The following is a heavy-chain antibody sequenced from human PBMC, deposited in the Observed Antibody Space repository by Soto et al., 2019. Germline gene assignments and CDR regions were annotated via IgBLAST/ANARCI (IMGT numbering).Heavy chain of an antibody. Sequence: QVQLVESGGGVVQPGGSLSLSCTASGFTFSRYGMHWVRQAPGKGLEWVGLVWYDESIRYFADSVKGRFTIFRDNSENTLYLHMNSLRAEDTAVYYCARSKDKFGQSVYDYWGQGTPVTVSS. CDR2: VWYDESIR. CDR3: ARSKDKFGQSVYDY. CDR1: GFTFSRYG. V-gene: IGHV3-33*01. D-gene: IGHD2-8*01. J-gene: IGHJ4*02.